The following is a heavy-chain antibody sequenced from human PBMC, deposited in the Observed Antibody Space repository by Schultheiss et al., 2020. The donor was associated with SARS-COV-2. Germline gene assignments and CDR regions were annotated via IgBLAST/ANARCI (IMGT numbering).Heavy chain of an antibody. D-gene: IGHD2-2*01. CDR2: IYYSGST. CDR1: GGSISSGDYY. V-gene: IGHV4-39*01. J-gene: IGHJ4*02. Sequence: SETLSLTCTVSGGSISSGDYYWTWTRQAPGKGLEWIGYIYYSGSTYYNPSLKSRVTISVDTSKNQFSLKLSSVTAADTAVYYCATLVGPAAMLVDYWGQGTLVTVSS. CDR3: ATLVGPAAMLVDY.